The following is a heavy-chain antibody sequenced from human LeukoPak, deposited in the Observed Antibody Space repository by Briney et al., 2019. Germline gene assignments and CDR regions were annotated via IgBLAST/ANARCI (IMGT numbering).Heavy chain of an antibody. V-gene: IGHV3-48*01. CDR2: INSDNSKI. CDR1: GFTFRSYS. D-gene: IGHD1-14*01. CDR3: ARDPDSGGGFDY. J-gene: IGHJ4*02. Sequence: GGSLRLSCAAFGFTFRSYSMNWVRQAPGQGLGWLSYINSDNSKIYYADSGKGRFTPSRDEAKNSLYLQMNSLRVEDTAVYYCARDPDSGGGFDYWGQSTLVTVSS.